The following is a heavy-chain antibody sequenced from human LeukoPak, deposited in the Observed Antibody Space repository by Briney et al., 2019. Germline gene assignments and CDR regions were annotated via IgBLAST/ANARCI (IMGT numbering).Heavy chain of an antibody. CDR3: ARGRSGNYLRYFDY. V-gene: IGHV4-38-2*01. CDR2: IYHSGST. Sequence: SETLSLTCAVSGYSISSGYYWGWIRQPPGKGLEWIGSIYHSGSTYYNPSLKSRVTISVDTSKNQFSLKLSSVTAADTAVYYCARGRSGNYLRYFDYWGQGTLVTVSS. CDR1: GYSISSGYY. J-gene: IGHJ4*02. D-gene: IGHD1-26*01.